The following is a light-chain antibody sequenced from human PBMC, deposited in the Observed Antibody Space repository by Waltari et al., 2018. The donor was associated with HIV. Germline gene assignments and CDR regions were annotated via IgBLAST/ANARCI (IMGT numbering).Light chain of an antibody. Sequence: SSDLSQPPSVSVSPVQTANITCSGDGLGSKNVYWYQQKPGQSPVLVIYQDNRRAAGIPERISGSNSGNTATLTISGTQAMDEADYYCQAWDRSVVVFGGGTKVTVL. CDR2: QDN. V-gene: IGLV3-1*01. CDR1: GLGSKN. J-gene: IGLJ2*01. CDR3: QAWDRSVVV.